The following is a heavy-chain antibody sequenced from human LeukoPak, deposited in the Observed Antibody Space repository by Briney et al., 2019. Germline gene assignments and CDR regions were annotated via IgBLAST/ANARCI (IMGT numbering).Heavy chain of an antibody. D-gene: IGHD2-2*01. J-gene: IGHJ4*02. CDR3: ARAPITSPFYFDY. Sequence: PGGSLRLSCTASGFAFDEHGMSWVRQVPGKGLEGVSGINWSGGSTGYADPLRGRFTISRDNAKNSLYLQMDSLGAEDTALYYCARAPITSPFYFDYWGQGTLVTVSS. V-gene: IGHV3-20*04. CDR1: GFAFDEHG. CDR2: INWSGGST.